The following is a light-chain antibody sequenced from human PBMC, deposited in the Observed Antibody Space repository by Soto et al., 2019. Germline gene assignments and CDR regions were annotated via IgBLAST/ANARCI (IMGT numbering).Light chain of an antibody. V-gene: IGLV3-25*03. CDR3: QSTDSSGIYGV. CDR2: KDN. CDR1: AFPNQY. Sequence: SYELIQPPSVSVSPGQTARITFSGDAFPNQYAYWYQQKPGQAPVVVIYKDNERPSGIPERFSGSSSGTTVTLTISGVQAEDEADYYCQSTDSSGIYGVFGGGTKLTVL. J-gene: IGLJ3*02.